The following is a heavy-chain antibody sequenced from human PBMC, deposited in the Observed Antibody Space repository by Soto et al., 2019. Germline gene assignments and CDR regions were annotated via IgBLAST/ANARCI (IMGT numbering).Heavy chain of an antibody. D-gene: IGHD3-10*01. Sequence: GGSLRLSCSASGFTFSSYGMHWVRQAPGKGLEWVAVISYDGKVQYYADSVKGRFTVSRDNSKNTLNLQMNSLKTEDTAVYFCAKETQFYVSGSTDYWGQGTLVTVSS. CDR1: GFTFSSYG. CDR2: ISYDGKVQ. V-gene: IGHV3-30*18. J-gene: IGHJ4*02. CDR3: AKETQFYVSGSTDY.